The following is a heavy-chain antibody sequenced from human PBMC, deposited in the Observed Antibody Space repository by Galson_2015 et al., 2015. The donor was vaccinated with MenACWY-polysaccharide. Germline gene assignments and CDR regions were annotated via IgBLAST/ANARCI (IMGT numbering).Heavy chain of an antibody. Sequence: SVMVSCKASGYSFSSYDINWVRQTTGQGLEWMGWMNPNSGNTGYAQKFQGRVTMTRNTSISIAYMELSSLRSEDTAVYYCARGGKYYYDSSGYLNWFDPWGQGTLVTVSS. CDR1: GYSFSSYD. CDR3: ARGGKYYYDSSGYLNWFDP. CDR2: MNPNSGNT. V-gene: IGHV1-8*01. D-gene: IGHD3-22*01. J-gene: IGHJ5*02.